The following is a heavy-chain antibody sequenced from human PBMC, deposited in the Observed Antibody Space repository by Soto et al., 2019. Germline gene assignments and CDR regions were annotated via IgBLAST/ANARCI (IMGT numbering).Heavy chain of an antibody. CDR3: ARYIFTGREIIY. D-gene: IGHD3-9*01. J-gene: IGHJ4*02. Sequence: SETLSLTCTVSGDSTGQSISNYYWSWIRQPPGKGLEWLGYIYYSGKIDYNPSLKSRVTISVDTSKNQFSLKLSSVNAADTAVYYCARYIFTGREIIYWGQGNMVTVSS. CDR2: IYYSGKI. CDR1: GDSTGQSISNYY. V-gene: IGHV4-59*01.